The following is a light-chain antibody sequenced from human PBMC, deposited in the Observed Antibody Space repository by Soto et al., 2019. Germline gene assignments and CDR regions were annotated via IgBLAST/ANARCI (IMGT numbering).Light chain of an antibody. V-gene: IGLV2-11*01. CDR1: SSDVGGYNY. J-gene: IGLJ2*01. Sequence: QSALTQPRSVSGSPGQSVTIPCTGTSSDVGGYNYVSWYQQHPGKAPKLMIYDVSKRPSGVPDRFSGSKSGNTASLTISGLQAEDEADYYCCSYAGSYTFVVFGGGTKVTVL. CDR3: CSYAGSYTFVV. CDR2: DVS.